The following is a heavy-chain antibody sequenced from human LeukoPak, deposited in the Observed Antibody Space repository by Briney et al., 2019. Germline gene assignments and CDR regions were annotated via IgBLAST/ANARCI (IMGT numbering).Heavy chain of an antibody. J-gene: IGHJ4*02. CDR1: GGSVSKYY. CDR2: VYYTGST. Sequence: SETLSLTCSVSGGSVSKYYWSWIRQPPGKGLEWIGYVYYTGSTNYNPSLKSRVTMFEDKSKNQFSLRLYSVTVADTAVYYCARHFAYSSSSYFDYWGQGSLVTVSS. V-gene: IGHV4-59*08. D-gene: IGHD6-6*01. CDR3: ARHFAYSSSSYFDY.